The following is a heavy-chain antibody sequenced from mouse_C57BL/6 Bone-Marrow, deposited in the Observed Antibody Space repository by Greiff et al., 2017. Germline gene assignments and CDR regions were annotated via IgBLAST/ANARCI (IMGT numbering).Heavy chain of an antibody. Sequence: EVKLEESGPGLVKPSQSLSLTCSVTGYSITSGYYWNWIRQFPGNKLEWMGYISYDGSNNYNPSLKNRISLTRDTSKNQFFLKLNSVTTEDTATYYCARDPFNYYGNYFDYWGQGTTLTVSS. CDR1: GYSITSGYY. V-gene: IGHV3-6*01. CDR2: ISYDGSN. J-gene: IGHJ2*01. CDR3: ARDPFNYYGNYFDY. D-gene: IGHD1-1*01.